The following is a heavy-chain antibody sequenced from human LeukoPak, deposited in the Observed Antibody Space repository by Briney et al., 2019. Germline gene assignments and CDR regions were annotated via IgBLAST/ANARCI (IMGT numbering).Heavy chain of an antibody. V-gene: IGHV1-18*01. D-gene: IGHD3-3*01. CDR1: GYTFISYG. J-gene: IGHJ4*02. CDR2: ISAYNGNT. CDR3: ARSITIFGVVIIWYFDY. Sequence: ASVKVSCKASGYTFISYGISWVRQAPGQGLEWMGWISAYNGNTNYAQKLQGRVTMTTDTSTSTAYMELRSLRSDDTAVYYCARSITIFGVVIIWYFDYWGQGTLVTVSS.